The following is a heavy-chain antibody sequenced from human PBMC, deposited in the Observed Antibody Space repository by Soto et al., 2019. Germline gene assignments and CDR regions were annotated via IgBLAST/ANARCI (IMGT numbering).Heavy chain of an antibody. J-gene: IGHJ6*02. CDR3: ARGYCSGGNCYSGMDV. CDR1: GGTFSTHA. Sequence: SVKVSCKASGGTFSTHAIIWVRQAPGHGLEWMGGIIPISGTTYYTQKFQGRVTITADEPTSTAFMELSSLKSEDTAVFYCARGYCSGGNCYSGMDVWGQGXMVTVYS. D-gene: IGHD2-15*01. V-gene: IGHV1-69*13. CDR2: IIPISGTT.